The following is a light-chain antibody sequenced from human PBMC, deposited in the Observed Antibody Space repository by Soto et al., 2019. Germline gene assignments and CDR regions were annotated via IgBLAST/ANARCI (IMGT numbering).Light chain of an antibody. V-gene: IGKV3-15*01. CDR2: GAS. CDR1: QSVSSN. J-gene: IGKJ1*01. Sequence: EIVMPQAPATLSVSPGERATLSCRASQSVSSNLAWYQQKPGQAPRLLIYGASTWATGIPARFSGSGSGTEFTLTISSLQSEDFAVYYCQQYNNWPRTFGQGTKVDIK. CDR3: QQYNNWPRT.